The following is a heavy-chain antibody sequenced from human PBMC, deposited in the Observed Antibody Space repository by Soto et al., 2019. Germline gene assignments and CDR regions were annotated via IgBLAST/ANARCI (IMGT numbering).Heavy chain of an antibody. Sequence: VQLVESGGGLVQPGRSLRLSCAASGFTFDDYAMHWVRQAPGKGLEWVSGISWNSGSIGYADSVKGRFTISRDNAKNSLYLQMNSLRAEDTALYYCAKDRISWSSGWYVPDYWGQGTLVTVSS. V-gene: IGHV3-9*01. D-gene: IGHD6-19*01. J-gene: IGHJ4*02. CDR2: ISWNSGSI. CDR3: AKDRISWSSGWYVPDY. CDR1: GFTFDDYA.